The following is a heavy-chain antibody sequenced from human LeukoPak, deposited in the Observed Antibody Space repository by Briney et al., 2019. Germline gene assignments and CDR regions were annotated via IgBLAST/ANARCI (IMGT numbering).Heavy chain of an antibody. J-gene: IGHJ4*02. CDR1: GFTFSSYA. D-gene: IGHD6-19*01. V-gene: IGHV3-30-3*01. CDR2: ISYDGSNK. CDR3: ARDRVAVALYYFDY. Sequence: PGGSLRLSCAASGFTFSSYAMHWVRQAPGKGLEWVAVISYDGSNKYYADSVKGRFTISRDNSKNTLYLQMNSLRAEDTAVYYCARDRVAVALYYFDYWGQGTLVTVSS.